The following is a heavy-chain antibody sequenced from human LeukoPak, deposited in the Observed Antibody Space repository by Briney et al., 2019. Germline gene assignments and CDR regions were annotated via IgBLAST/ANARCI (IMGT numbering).Heavy chain of an antibody. D-gene: IGHD3-10*01. CDR1: GGSFSGYY. V-gene: IGHV4-34*01. CDR3: AREYPGSGSYYYDAFDI. CDR2: INHSGST. J-gene: IGHJ3*02. Sequence: PSETLSLTCAVYGGSFSGYYWSWIRQPPGKGLEWIGEINHSGSTNYNPSLKSRVTISVDTSKNQFSLKLSSVTAADTAVYYCAREYPGSGSYYYDAFDIWGQGTMVTVSS.